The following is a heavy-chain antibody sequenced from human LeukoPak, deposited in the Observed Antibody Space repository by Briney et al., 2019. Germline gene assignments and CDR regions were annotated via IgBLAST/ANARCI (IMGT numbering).Heavy chain of an antibody. D-gene: IGHD3-10*01. J-gene: IGHJ4*02. CDR3: AKDKDYYGSGSTHLDY. CDR2: ISGSGGST. CDR1: GFTFSSYA. Sequence: GGSLRLSCAASGFTFSSYAMSWVRQAPGKGLEWVSAISGSGGSTYYADSVNGRFTISRDNSKNTLYLQMNSLRAEDTAVYYCAKDKDYYGSGSTHLDYWGQGTLVTVSS. V-gene: IGHV3-23*01.